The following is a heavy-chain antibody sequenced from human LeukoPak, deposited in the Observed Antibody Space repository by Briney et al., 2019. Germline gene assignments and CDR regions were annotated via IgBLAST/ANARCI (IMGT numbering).Heavy chain of an antibody. Sequence: WETLSLTCTVSGVSISSYYLSWIRQAPGKGLEWIGYIYYSGSTNYNPSLKSRVTIPVDTYKNQFSLKLSSVTAADTAVYYCARAGQWLATNWFDPWGQGTLVTVSS. CDR1: GVSISSYY. J-gene: IGHJ5*02. CDR3: ARAGQWLATNWFDP. D-gene: IGHD6-19*01. V-gene: IGHV4-59*01. CDR2: IYYSGST.